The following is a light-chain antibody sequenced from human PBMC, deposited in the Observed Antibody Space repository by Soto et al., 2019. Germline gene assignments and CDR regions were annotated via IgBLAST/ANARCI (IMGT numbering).Light chain of an antibody. CDR3: QQTYTTRTGT. V-gene: IGKV1-5*01. CDR1: QSVISR. CDR2: DAS. J-gene: IGKJ1*01. Sequence: DIQMTQSPSTLSASVGDRATITCRASQSVISRLAWYQHKPGQAPQLLISDASTLKSGDPARFSASGSGTEFTLTTISLQPEEYATDYCQQTYTTRTGTFGQGTKVDI.